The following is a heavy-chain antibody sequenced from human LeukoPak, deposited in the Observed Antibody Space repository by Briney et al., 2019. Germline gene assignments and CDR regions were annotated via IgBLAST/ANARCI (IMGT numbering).Heavy chain of an antibody. CDR1: GASISSSY. CDR2: IYYNGNT. J-gene: IGHJ3*02. CDR3: VRGNYDNRGYSNAFDI. V-gene: IGHV4-59*01. Sequence: SGTLSLTCTVSGASISSSYWSCVRQPPGKRLEWIGFIYYNGNTNSNPSLQSRVTISADTSKNQFSLKLTSVTAADTAVYYCVRGNYDNRGYSNAFDIWGQGAMVTVSS. D-gene: IGHD3-22*01.